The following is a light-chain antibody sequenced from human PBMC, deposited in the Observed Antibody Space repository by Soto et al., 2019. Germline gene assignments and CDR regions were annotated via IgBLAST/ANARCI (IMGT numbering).Light chain of an antibody. J-gene: IGLJ2*01. V-gene: IGLV2-14*01. CDR3: SSYTSSSTRV. CDR1: SSDVGGYNY. CDR2: EVS. Sequence: QSALTQPASVSGSPGQSITISCTRTSSDVGGYNYVSWYQQHPGKAPKLMIYEVSKRPSGVSNRFSGSKSGNTASLTISGLQAEDEADYYCSSYTSSSTRVFGGGTKLTVL.